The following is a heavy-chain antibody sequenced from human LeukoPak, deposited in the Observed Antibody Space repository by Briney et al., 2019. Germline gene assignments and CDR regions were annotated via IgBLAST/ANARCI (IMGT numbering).Heavy chain of an antibody. Sequence: GGSLRLSCAASGFTVSSNYMSWVRQPPGKGLGWVSITYSDGSTNYADSVKGRFTISRDNSKNTLSLQMNSLRAEDTAVYYCARKNHLFNAAFDIWGQGTVVTVSS. CDR1: GFTVSSNY. D-gene: IGHD1-14*01. V-gene: IGHV3-53*01. J-gene: IGHJ3*02. CDR2: TYSDGST. CDR3: ARKNHLFNAAFDI.